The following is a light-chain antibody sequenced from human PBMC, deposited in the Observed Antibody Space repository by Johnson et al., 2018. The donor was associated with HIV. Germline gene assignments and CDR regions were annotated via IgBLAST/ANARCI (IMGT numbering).Light chain of an antibody. Sequence: QSVLTQPPSVSAAPGQKVTISCSGSSSNIGKNYVSWYQQLPGTAPKLLIYDNDKRPSGIPDRFSGSKSGASATLAITGLQPGDEADYYCGTGDNSLNVYVFGTGTKVTVL. CDR3: GTGDNSLNVYV. J-gene: IGLJ1*01. V-gene: IGLV1-51*01. CDR1: SSNIGKNY. CDR2: DND.